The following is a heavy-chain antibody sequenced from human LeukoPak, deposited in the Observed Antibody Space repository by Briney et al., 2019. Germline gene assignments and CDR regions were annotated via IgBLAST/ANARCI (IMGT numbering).Heavy chain of an antibody. V-gene: IGHV3-30*02. CDR2: IRYDGSNK. D-gene: IGHD5-18*01. J-gene: IGHJ4*02. CDR1: GFTFSNYG. CDR3: AKDLTAMVRGYFDY. Sequence: GGSLRLSCAASGFTFSNYGMHWVRQAPGKGLEWAAFIRYDGSNKYYADSVKGRFTISRDNSKNTLYLEMNSLRAEDTAMYYCAKDLTAMVRGYFDYWGQGTLVTVSS.